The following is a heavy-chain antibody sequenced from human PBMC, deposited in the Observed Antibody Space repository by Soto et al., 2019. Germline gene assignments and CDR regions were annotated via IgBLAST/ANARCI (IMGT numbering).Heavy chain of an antibody. CDR2: IKQDGSEK. J-gene: IGHJ4*02. CDR3: ARERDKSAFEY. V-gene: IGHV3-7*03. Sequence: EVQLVESGGGLVQPGGSLRLSCAASGFTFSSYWMSWVRQAPGKGLEWVASIKQDGSEKYNVDSVKGRFTISRVNTNNSLYLQMNNLRAEDSALYYCARERDKSAFEYWGQGTLVTVSS. CDR1: GFTFSSYW.